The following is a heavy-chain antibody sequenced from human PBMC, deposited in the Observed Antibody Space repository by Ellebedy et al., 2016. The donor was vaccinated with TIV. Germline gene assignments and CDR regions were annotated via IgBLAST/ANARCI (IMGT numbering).Heavy chain of an antibody. V-gene: IGHV4-34*01. CDR2: IQHGGRT. CDR3: ARKTFFFFHTTGRRGNDDYSALAV. Sequence: MPSETLSLTCAVYGGSFSGYYWSWIRQPPGKGLAWIGEIQHGGRTLYNPSLKSRILISLNKTKNQLSLQLNSVTAADTAVYYCARKTFFFFHTTGRRGNDDYSALAVWGLGTTVMVSS. CDR1: GGSFSGYY. D-gene: IGHD4-11*01. J-gene: IGHJ6*02.